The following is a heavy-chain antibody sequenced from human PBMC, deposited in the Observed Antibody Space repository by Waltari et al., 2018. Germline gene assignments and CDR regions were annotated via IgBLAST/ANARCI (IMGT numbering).Heavy chain of an antibody. CDR2: INAGNGNT. Sequence: HWVCQAPGQRLEWMGWINAGNGNTKYSQKFQGRVTITRDTSASTAYMELSSLRSEDTAVYYCARDQGEQQLVHPIYYYYGMDVWGQGTTVTVSS. D-gene: IGHD6-13*01. J-gene: IGHJ6*02. V-gene: IGHV1-3*01. CDR3: ARDQGEQQLVHPIYYYYGMDV.